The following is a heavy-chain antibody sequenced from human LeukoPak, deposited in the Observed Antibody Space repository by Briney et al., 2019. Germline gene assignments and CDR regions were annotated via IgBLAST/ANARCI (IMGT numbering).Heavy chain of an antibody. CDR1: GFTFSSYA. J-gene: IGHJ6*03. V-gene: IGHV3-23*01. CDR3: AKESSSREERYYYYYYMDV. CDR2: ISGSGGST. D-gene: IGHD6-6*01. Sequence: GGSLRLSCAASGFTFSSYAMSWVRQAPGKGLEWVSAISGSGGSTYYADSVKGRFTISRDNSQNTLYLQMNSLRAEDTALYYCAKESSSREERYYYYYYMDVSGKGCSVTVSS.